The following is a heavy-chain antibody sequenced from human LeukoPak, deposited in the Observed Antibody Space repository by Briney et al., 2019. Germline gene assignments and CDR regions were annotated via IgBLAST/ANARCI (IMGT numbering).Heavy chain of an antibody. D-gene: IGHD6-13*01. CDR2: ISGSGGST. CDR3: AKDGGAIAAAPIDP. V-gene: IGHV3-23*01. Sequence: GGSLRLSCAASGFTFSSYAMSWVRQAPGKGLEWVSAISGSGGSTYYADSVKGRFTISRDNSKSTLYLQMNSLRAEDTAVYYCAKDGGAIAAAPIDPWGQGTLVTVSS. J-gene: IGHJ5*02. CDR1: GFTFSSYA.